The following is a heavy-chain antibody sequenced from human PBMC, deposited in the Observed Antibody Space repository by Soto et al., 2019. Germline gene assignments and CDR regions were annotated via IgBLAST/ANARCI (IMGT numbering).Heavy chain of an antibody. J-gene: IGHJ4*02. CDR1: GFTFSSYA. CDR2: ISYDGSNK. D-gene: IGHD1-26*01. V-gene: IGHV3-30-3*02. CDR3: AKIKADIFARILVAVFDH. Sequence: PGGSLRLSCAASGFTFSSYAMHWVRQAPGKGLEWVAVISYDGSNKYYADTVKGRFTISRDNSKNTLYLQMNSLRAEDTAVYYCAKIKADIFARILVAVFDHWGQGALVTVSS.